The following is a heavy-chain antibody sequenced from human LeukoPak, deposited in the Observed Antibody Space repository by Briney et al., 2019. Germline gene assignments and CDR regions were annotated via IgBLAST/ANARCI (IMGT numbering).Heavy chain of an antibody. V-gene: IGHV1-58*02. CDR3: AADRLRRSGSPPSMDV. CDR1: GFTFTSSA. CDR2: IVVGSGNT. D-gene: IGHD4-17*01. Sequence: SVKVSCKASGFTFTSSAMQWVRQARGQRLEWIGWIVVGSGNTNYAQKFQERVTITRDMSTSTAYMELSSLRSEDTAVYYCAADRLRRSGSPPSMDVWGQGTTVTVSS. J-gene: IGHJ6*02.